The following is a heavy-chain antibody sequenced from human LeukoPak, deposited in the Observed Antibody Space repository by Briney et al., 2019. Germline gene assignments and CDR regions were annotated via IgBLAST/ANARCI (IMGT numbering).Heavy chain of an antibody. Sequence: GASVTVSCKASGYTYTSYGISWVRQAPGQGLEWMGWISAYNGNTNYAQKLQGRVTMTTDTSTSTAYMELRSLRSDDTAVYYCARDSKGATNFDYWGQGTLVTVSS. V-gene: IGHV1-18*01. D-gene: IGHD1-26*01. CDR2: ISAYNGNT. CDR1: GYTYTSYG. CDR3: ARDSKGATNFDY. J-gene: IGHJ4*02.